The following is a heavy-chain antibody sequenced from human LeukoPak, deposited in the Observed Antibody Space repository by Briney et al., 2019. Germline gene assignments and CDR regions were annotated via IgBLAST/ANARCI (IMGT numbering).Heavy chain of an antibody. D-gene: IGHD1-26*01. Sequence: GGSLRLSCAASGFTFSSYSVNWVRQAPGKGLEWVSYITSGSSTIYYADSVKGRFTISRDNAKNSLYLQMKSLRAEDTAVYYCARYSGGYLDYWGQGTLVTASS. V-gene: IGHV3-48*01. J-gene: IGHJ4*02. CDR1: GFTFSSYS. CDR2: ITSGSSTI. CDR3: ARYSGGYLDY.